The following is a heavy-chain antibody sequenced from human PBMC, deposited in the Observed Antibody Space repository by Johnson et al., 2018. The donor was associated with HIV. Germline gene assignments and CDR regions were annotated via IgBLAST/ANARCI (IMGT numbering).Heavy chain of an antibody. CDR1: GFTFSDYY. D-gene: IGHD3-16*01. V-gene: IGHV3-11*04. J-gene: IGHJ3*01. CDR3: ARGLWLTPDVFDF. CDR2: ISSSGSSR. Sequence: VQLLESGGGLVKPGGSLRLSCAASGFTFSDYYMSWIRQAPGKGLEWVSYISSSGSSRYYADSVKGRFTVSRDNAKNSLYLQTNSLRADDTAVYYCARGLWLTPDVFDFWGQGTMVTVSS.